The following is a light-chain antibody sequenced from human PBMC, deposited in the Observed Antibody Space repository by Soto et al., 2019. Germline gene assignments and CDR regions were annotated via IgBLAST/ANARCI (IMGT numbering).Light chain of an antibody. CDR2: YAS. Sequence: EMVMTQSQATLSVSPGERVTLSCRASESVNSTLAWYQQKPGQGPSLLIYYASTRATGVPDRFTGSGSGTEFTLTISSLQSEDFGVSHCQHYSNWPPTFGPGTKVEIK. V-gene: IGKV3-15*01. CDR3: QHYSNWPPT. J-gene: IGKJ3*01. CDR1: ESVNST.